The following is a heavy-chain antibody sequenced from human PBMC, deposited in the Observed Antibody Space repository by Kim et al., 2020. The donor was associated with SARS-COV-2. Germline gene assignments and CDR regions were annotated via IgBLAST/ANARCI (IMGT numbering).Heavy chain of an antibody. V-gene: IGHV4-30-4*01. J-gene: IGHJ6*02. CDR2: IYYNGNT. CDR3: AVATTYYFYGLDV. D-gene: IGHD5-12*01. Sequence: SETLSLTCTVSGGSISSGDFYWTWIRQPPGKGLEWIGYIYYNGNTYSHPSLKSRVSMSIDTSKSQFSLNLSSVTAADTAVYYCAVATTYYFYGLDVWGQGTTVTVSS. CDR1: GGSISSGDFY.